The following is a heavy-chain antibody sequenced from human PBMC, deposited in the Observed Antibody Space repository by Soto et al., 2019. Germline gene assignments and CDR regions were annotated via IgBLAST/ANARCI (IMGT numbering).Heavy chain of an antibody. CDR2: INHSGST. V-gene: IGHV4-34*01. D-gene: IGHD4-17*01. CDR1: GGSFSGYY. CDR3: ARDYMTTEDAFDI. J-gene: IGHJ3*02. Sequence: SETLSLTCAVYGGSFSGYYWSWIRQPPGKGLEWIGEINHSGSTNYNPSLKSRVTISVDTSKNQFSLKLSSVTAADTAVYYCARDYMTTEDAFDIWAKGQWSPSPQ.